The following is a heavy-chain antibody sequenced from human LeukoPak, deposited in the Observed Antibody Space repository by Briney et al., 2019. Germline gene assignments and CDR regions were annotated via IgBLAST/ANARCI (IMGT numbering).Heavy chain of an antibody. Sequence: PSETLSLTCTVSGGSISSGGYYWSWIRQHPGKGLEWIGYIYYSGSTYYNPSLKSRVTISVDTSKYQFSLKLSSVTAADTAVYYCARAVGYDYIWGSYRPHYFDYWGQGTLVTVSS. J-gene: IGHJ4*02. CDR1: GGSISSGGYY. V-gene: IGHV4-31*03. D-gene: IGHD3-16*02. CDR3: ARAVGYDYIWGSYRPHYFDY. CDR2: IYYSGST.